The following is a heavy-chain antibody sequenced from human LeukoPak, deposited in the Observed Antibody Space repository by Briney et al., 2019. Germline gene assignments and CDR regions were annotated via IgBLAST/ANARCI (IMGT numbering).Heavy chain of an antibody. CDR2: ISRSGGTL. CDR1: AFTFSSYA. J-gene: IGHJ4*02. CDR3: ARQQLLAIDS. V-gene: IGHV3-23*01. Sequence: AGGSLRLSCAASAFTFSSYAMSWVRQPPGKGQEWVSTISRSGGTLDYADSVTGRFTISRDNSKNTLYLQLNSLRAEDTAVYYCARQQLLAIDSWGQGTLVTVSS. D-gene: IGHD6-19*01.